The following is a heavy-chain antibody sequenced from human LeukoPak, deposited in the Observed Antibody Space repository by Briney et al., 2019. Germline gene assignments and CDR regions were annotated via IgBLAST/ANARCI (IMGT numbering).Heavy chain of an antibody. J-gene: IGHJ6*02. D-gene: IGHD2/OR15-2a*01. CDR2: INWNGGST. Sequence: GGSLRLSCAASGFTFSSYSMNWVRQAPGKGLEWVSGINWNGGSTGYADSVKGRFTISRDNAKNSLYLQMNSLRAEDTALYHCARESNTYGMDVWGQGTTVTVSS. CDR1: GFTFSSYS. V-gene: IGHV3-20*01. CDR3: ARESNTYGMDV.